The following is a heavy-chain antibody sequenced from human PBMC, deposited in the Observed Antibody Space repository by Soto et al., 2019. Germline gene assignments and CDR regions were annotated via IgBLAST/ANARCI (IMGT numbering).Heavy chain of an antibody. CDR1: GYTFTSYY. CDR2: INPSGGST. CDR3: ARNRAIAAAGTPTHPRDYYYYGMDV. J-gene: IGHJ6*02. Sequence: QVQLVQSGAEVKKPGASVKVSCKASGYTFTSYYMHWVRQAPGQGLEWMGIINPSGGSTSYAQKFQGRVTMTRDTSTSTVYMELSSLRSEDTAVYYCARNRAIAAAGTPTHPRDYYYYGMDVWGQGTTVTVSS. D-gene: IGHD6-13*01. V-gene: IGHV1-46*01.